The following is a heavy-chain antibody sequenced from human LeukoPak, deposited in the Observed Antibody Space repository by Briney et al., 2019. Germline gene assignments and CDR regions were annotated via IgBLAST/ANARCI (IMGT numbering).Heavy chain of an antibody. CDR1: GFTFSSYA. V-gene: IGHV3-23*01. CDR3: GKGSRDHSGAI. J-gene: IGHJ3*02. D-gene: IGHD3-10*01. Sequence: TGGSLRLSCAASGFTFSSYALRWVPQAPGKGPEWVSSIVGSGGSTYYADSVKGRFTISRDNSKNTVYLQMNSLRADDTAVYYCGKGSRDHSGAIWGQGTMVTVSS. CDR2: IVGSGGST.